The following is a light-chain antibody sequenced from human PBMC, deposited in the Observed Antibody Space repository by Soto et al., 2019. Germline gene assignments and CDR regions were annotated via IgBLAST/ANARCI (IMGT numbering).Light chain of an antibody. J-gene: IGKJ1*01. Sequence: DIQMTQSPSTLSASVGDRVTITCRASQSIRSWLAWYQQKPGKAPKLLIYDAFSLESGVPSRFSGSGSGTEFTLTISSLQPDDFTTYYCQQYNSYWTFGQGTKVDIK. CDR1: QSIRSW. CDR3: QQYNSYWT. CDR2: DAF. V-gene: IGKV1-5*01.